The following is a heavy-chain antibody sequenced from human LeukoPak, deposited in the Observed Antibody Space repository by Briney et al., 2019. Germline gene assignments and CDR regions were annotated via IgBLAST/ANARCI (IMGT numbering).Heavy chain of an antibody. V-gene: IGHV4-39*02. CDR2: IYYSGST. CDR1: GGSISSSSYY. CDR3: ARDGVRGYCSSTSCSPLDY. Sequence: SETLSLTCTVSGGSISSSSYYWGWIRQPPGKGLEWIGSIYYSGSTYYNPSLKSRVTISVDTSKNQFSLKLSSVTAADTAVYYCARDGVRGYCSSTSCSPLDYWGQGTLVTVSS. J-gene: IGHJ4*02. D-gene: IGHD2-2*01.